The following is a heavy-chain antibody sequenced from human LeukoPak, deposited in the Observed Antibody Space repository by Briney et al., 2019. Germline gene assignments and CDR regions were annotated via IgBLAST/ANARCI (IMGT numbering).Heavy chain of an antibody. Sequence: PGGSLRLSCAASGFTFSSYAMHWVRQAPGKGLEWVSYISSSGSTIYYADSVKGRFTISRDNAKNSLYLQMNSLRAEDTAVYYCARGNSGSSSWYGGFDYWGQGTLVTVSS. D-gene: IGHD6-13*01. CDR1: GFTFSSYA. V-gene: IGHV3-48*04. CDR2: ISSSGSTI. J-gene: IGHJ4*02. CDR3: ARGNSGSSSWYGGFDY.